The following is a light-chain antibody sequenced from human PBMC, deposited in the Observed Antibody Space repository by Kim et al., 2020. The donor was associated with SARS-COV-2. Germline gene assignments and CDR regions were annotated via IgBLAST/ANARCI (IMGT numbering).Light chain of an antibody. V-gene: IGKV3-15*01. CDR2: GAS. Sequence: PGERATLPCRASQSVSSNLAWYPQKPGQAPRLFIYGASTRATGIPARFSGRGSGTEFTLTISSLQSEDFAVYYCQQYNNWPPLITFGQGTRLEI. CDR1: QSVSSN. CDR3: QQYNNWPPLIT. J-gene: IGKJ5*01.